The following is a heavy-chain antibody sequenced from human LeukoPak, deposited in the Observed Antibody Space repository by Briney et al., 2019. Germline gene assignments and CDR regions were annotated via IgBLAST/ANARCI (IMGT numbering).Heavy chain of an antibody. V-gene: IGHV4-39*01. D-gene: IGHD3-10*01. CDR1: GGSISSSSYY. Sequence: PSETLSLTCTVSGGSISSSSYYWGWIRQPPGKGLEWIGSIYYSGSTYYNPSLKSRVTISVDTSKNQFSLKLSSVTAADTAVYYCARLRGLYYGSGSYNPYFDYWGQGTLVTVSS. CDR3: ARLRGLYYGSGSYNPYFDY. CDR2: IYYSGST. J-gene: IGHJ4*02.